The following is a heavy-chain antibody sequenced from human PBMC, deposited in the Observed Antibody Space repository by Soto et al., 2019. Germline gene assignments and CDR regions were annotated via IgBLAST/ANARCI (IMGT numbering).Heavy chain of an antibody. D-gene: IGHD3-16*02. CDR1: GFTFSDYY. J-gene: IGHJ5*02. CDR2: ISSSGSTI. Sequence: QVQLVESGGGLVKPGGSLRLSCAASGFTFSDYYMSWIRQAPGKGLGWVSYISSSGSTIYYADSVKGRFTISRDNAKNSLYLQMNRLRAEDTAVYYCARDKMITFGGVIVVRWVDPWGQGTMVTVSS. V-gene: IGHV3-11*01. CDR3: ARDKMITFGGVIVVRWVDP.